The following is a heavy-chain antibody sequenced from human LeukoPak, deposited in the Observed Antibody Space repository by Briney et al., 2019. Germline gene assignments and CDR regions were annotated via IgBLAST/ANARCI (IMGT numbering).Heavy chain of an antibody. D-gene: IGHD2-15*01. Sequence: PGGSLRLTCAASGFTFSSYEMNWVRQAPGKGLEGVSYISSSGSTIYYADSVKGRFTISRDNAKNSLYLQMNSLRAEDTAVYYCARGARSLLLQYYYYYMDVWGKGTTVTISS. V-gene: IGHV3-48*03. J-gene: IGHJ6*03. CDR1: GFTFSSYE. CDR3: ARGARSLLLQYYYYYMDV. CDR2: ISSSGSTI.